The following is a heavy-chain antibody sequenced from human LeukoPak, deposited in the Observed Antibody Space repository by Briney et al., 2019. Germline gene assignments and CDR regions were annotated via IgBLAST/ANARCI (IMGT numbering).Heavy chain of an antibody. CDR3: ARDRGIVGAISLGEYFQH. V-gene: IGHV1-18*01. Sequence: ASVKVSCKASGYTFTSYGISWVRQAPGQGLEWMGWISAYNGNTNYAQKLQGRVTMTTDTSTSTAYMELRSLRSDDTAVYYCARDRGIVGAISLGEYFQHWGQGTLVTVSS. J-gene: IGHJ1*01. CDR1: GYTFTSYG. CDR2: ISAYNGNT. D-gene: IGHD1-26*01.